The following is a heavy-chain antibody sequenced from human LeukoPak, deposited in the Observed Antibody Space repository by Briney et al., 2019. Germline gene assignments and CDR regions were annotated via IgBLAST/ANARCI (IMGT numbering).Heavy chain of an antibody. V-gene: IGHV3-20*04. Sequence: PGGSLRLSCVASGFTFDDYGMSWVRQAPGKGLEWVSGINWNGASIVYADSVKGRFTISRDNAKNSLYLQMNSLRAEDTTLYYCVRGAPTYCSGGSCYSGGAFDIWGQGTMVTVSS. CDR1: GFTFDDYG. D-gene: IGHD2-15*01. J-gene: IGHJ3*02. CDR3: VRGAPTYCSGGSCYSGGAFDI. CDR2: INWNGASI.